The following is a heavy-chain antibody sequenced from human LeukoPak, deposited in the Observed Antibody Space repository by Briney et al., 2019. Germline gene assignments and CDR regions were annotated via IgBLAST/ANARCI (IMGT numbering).Heavy chain of an antibody. D-gene: IGHD2-8*01. Sequence: ASVKVSCKTSGYTFTTYGISWVRQAPGQGLEWMGWSSSNNGNRNYAQKFQGRVTMTTDTSTATAYMELRSLRSDDTAVHYCARGYYCTHGVCYGGDFDNWGQGTLVTVSS. J-gene: IGHJ4*02. CDR1: GYTFTTYG. CDR3: ARGYYCTHGVCYGGDFDN. V-gene: IGHV1-18*01. CDR2: SSSNNGNR.